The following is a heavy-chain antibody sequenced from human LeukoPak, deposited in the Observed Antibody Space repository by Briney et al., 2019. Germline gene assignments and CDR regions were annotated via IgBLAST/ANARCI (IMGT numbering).Heavy chain of an antibody. CDR3: ARDEGRGYSYGYY. J-gene: IGHJ4*02. CDR2: INPNSGGT. CDR1: GYTFTGYY. Sequence: ASVKVSCKASGYTFTGYYMHWVRQAPGQGLEWMGWINPNSGGTNYAQKFQGRVTMTRDTSISIAYMELSRLRSDDTAVYYCARDEGRGYSYGYYWGQGTLVTVSS. V-gene: IGHV1-2*02. D-gene: IGHD5-18*01.